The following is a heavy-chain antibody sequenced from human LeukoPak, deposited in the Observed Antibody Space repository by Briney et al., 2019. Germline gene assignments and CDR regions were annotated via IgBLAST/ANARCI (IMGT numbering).Heavy chain of an antibody. V-gene: IGHV4-4*07. CDR2: IYTSGST. CDR1: GGAISSYH. D-gene: IGHD3-16*01. Sequence: SETLSLTCTVSGGAISSYHWSWIRQPAGKGLEWIGRIYTSGSTNYNPSLKSLVTVSVDTSKNQFSLKLSSVTAADTAVYYCARVGDYALKDWGQGTLVTVSS. CDR3: ARVGDYALKD. J-gene: IGHJ4*02.